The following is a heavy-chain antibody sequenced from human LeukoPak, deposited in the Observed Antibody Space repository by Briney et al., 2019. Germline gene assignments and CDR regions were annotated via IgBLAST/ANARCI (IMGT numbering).Heavy chain of an antibody. CDR3: ARVAMSLNYYYYYMDV. J-gene: IGHJ6*03. CDR2: IYTSGST. V-gene: IGHV4-61*02. Sequence: SETLSLTCTVSGGSISSGSYYWSWIRQPAGKGLEWIGRIYTSGSTNYNPSLKSRVTISVDTSKNQFSLKLSSVTAADTAVYYCARVAMSLNYYYYYMDVWGKGTTVTISS. D-gene: IGHD2-2*01. CDR1: GGSISSGSYY.